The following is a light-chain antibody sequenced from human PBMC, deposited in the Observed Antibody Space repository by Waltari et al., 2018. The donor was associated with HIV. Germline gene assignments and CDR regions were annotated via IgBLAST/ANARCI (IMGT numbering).Light chain of an antibody. CDR3: QQYYITPPTT. CDR1: QGITNS. CDR2: AAS. Sequence: DIQMTQSPSSLSASVGDRVTITCRASQGITNSLAWYQQKPGKAPKLLLYAASRLESGVPSRFSSSGSGTDYSLTISSLQPEDFAIYYCQQYYITPPTTFGQGTKVEIK. V-gene: IGKV1-NL1*01. J-gene: IGKJ1*01.